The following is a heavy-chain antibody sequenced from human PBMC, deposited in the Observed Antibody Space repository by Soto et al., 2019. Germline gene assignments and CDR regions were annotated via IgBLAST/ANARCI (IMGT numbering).Heavy chain of an antibody. CDR2: IGSGDT. Sequence: QVQLVQSGATQEKPGASVKVSCEAFGYSFDSYAYSWVRQAPGQGLEWMGRIGSGDTKYAQKLQGRVTMTTDTSTNTAYMALRSLRSDDTALYYCARENDPYGFDLWGQGTRVTVSS. V-gene: IGHV1-18*01. J-gene: IGHJ3*01. CDR1: GYSFDSYA. CDR3: ARENDPYGFDL.